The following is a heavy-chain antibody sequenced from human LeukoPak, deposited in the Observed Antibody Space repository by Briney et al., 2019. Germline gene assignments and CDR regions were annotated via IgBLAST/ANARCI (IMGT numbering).Heavy chain of an antibody. CDR3: ARVWRIGAVAGALDFDY. J-gene: IGHJ4*02. V-gene: IGHV3-21*01. CDR1: GFTFSSYS. D-gene: IGHD6-19*01. CDR2: ISSSSSYI. Sequence: GGSLRLSCAASGFTFSSYSMNWVRQAPGKGLEWVSSISSSSSYIHYADSVKGRFTISRDNAKNSLYLQMNSLRAEDTAVYYCARVWRIGAVAGALDFDYWGQGTLVTVSS.